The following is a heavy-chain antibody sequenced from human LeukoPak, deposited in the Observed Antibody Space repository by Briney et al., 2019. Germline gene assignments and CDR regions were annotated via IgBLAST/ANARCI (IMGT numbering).Heavy chain of an antibody. V-gene: IGHV1-46*01. J-gene: IGHJ4*02. D-gene: IGHD6-6*01. Sequence: ASVKVSCKASGGTFSSYAISWVRQAPGQGLEWMGIINPSGGSTSYAQKFQGRVTMTRDMSTSTVYMELSSLRSEDTAVYYCARDRSSSSVGPAYYFDYWGQGTLVTVSS. CDR1: GGTFSSYA. CDR3: ARDRSSSSVGPAYYFDY. CDR2: INPSGGST.